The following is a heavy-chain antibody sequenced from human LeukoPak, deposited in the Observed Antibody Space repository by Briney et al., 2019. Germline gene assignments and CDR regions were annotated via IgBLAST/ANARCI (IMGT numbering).Heavy chain of an antibody. D-gene: IGHD5-18*01. V-gene: IGHV3-74*01. CDR2: ISSDGSST. CDR3: ARAGVYSYAHVDY. Sequence: GGSLRLSCAASGFTFSSFWMHWVRQAPGKGLVWVSRISSDGSSTSYADSVKGRFTISRDNAQSTLYLQMNSLRAEDTAVYYCARAGVYSYAHVDYWGQGTLVTVSS. CDR1: GFTFSSFW. J-gene: IGHJ4*02.